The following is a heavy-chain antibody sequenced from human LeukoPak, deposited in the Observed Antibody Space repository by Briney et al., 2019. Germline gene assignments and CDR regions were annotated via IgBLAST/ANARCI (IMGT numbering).Heavy chain of an antibody. V-gene: IGHV3-23*01. CDR2: VSGSGGRSST. CDR1: GFPFSNYV. J-gene: IGHJ4*02. CDR3: ARGGSARPGPFDY. D-gene: IGHD6-6*01. Sequence: PGGSLRLSCVASGFPFSNYVMSWVRQAPGKGLEWVSGVSGSGGRSSTYYADSVKGRFTISRDNAKNTMYLQMNSLRAEDTAVYYCARGGSARPGPFDYWGQGTLVTVSS.